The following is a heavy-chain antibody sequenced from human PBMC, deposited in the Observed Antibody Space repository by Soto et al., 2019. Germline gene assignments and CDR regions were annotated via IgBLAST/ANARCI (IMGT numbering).Heavy chain of an antibody. Sequence: ASVKVSCKASGYTFTGYYMHWVRQAPGQGLEWMGWINPSSGGTNYAQKFQGRVTMTRDTSISTAYMELSRLRSDDTAVYYCAREGRGAGYYDSSDDDFDYWGQGTLVTVSS. CDR2: INPSSGGT. J-gene: IGHJ4*02. CDR3: AREGRGAGYYDSSDDDFDY. V-gene: IGHV1-2*02. CDR1: GYTFTGYY. D-gene: IGHD3-22*01.